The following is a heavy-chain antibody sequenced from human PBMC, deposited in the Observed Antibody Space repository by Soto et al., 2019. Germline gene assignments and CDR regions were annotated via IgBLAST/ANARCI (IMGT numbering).Heavy chain of an antibody. V-gene: IGHV4-59*01. J-gene: IGHJ4*02. CDR2: IYNNGRT. D-gene: IGHD2-2*01. CDR1: GGSISSSS. CDR3: ARARFCTSTSCYHYFDF. Sequence: LSLTCTVSGGSISSSSWSWSRQPPGRGLEWIGYIYNNGRTDYNPSLKSRVTISVDTSKNHFSLKLSSVTPADTAVYYCARARFCTSTSCYHYFDFWGQGTLVTVSS.